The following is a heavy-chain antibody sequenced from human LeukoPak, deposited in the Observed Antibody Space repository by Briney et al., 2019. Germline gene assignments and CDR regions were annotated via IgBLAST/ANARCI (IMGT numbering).Heavy chain of an antibody. J-gene: IGHJ4*02. CDR2: IKQDGGER. V-gene: IGHV3-7*01. CDR1: GFTFRNYW. CDR3: VRDGRPLDY. Sequence: PGGSLRLSCTASGFTFRNYWMTWVRQPPGKGLEWVANIKQDGGERYYVDSVRGRFTISRDNSKNSLYLQMNSLRAEDTAVYYCVRDGRPLDYWGQGTLVIVS. D-gene: IGHD3/OR15-3a*01.